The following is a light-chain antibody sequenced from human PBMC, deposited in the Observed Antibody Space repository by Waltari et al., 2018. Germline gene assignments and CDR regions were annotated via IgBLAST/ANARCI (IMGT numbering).Light chain of an antibody. CDR3: QNHERLPAM. CDR1: QSVGRY. CDR2: GAS. V-gene: IGKV3-20*01. J-gene: IGKJ1*01. Sequence: EIVLTQSPGTLSLSPGERATLSCRASQSVGRYLAWYQQKPDQAPRLLIYGASSRATGIPDSVSGSGSVTDFSLTISRLEPEDFAVYYCQNHERLPAMFGQGTKVEIK.